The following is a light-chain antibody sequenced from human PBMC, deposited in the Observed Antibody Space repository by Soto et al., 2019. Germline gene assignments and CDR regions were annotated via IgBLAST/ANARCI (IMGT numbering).Light chain of an antibody. V-gene: IGKV1-12*01. Sequence: DIQMTQSPPSVSAYVGDRVTSPCRASQYVGKWLAWYQQKPGKAPTLLIHGASSLQSGVPPRYSGSGYGTDFTLTISSLQPEDFATYYCQQANSFPITFGHGTRLEV. CDR2: GAS. J-gene: IGKJ5*01. CDR3: QQANSFPIT. CDR1: QYVGKW.